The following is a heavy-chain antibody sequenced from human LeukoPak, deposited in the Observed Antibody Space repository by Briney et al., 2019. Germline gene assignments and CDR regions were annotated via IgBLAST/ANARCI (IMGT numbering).Heavy chain of an antibody. CDR1: GFIFSNSA. CDR3: AKDIEEWLVKGGGCFDY. Sequence: GGSLRLSCAASGFIFSNSAMHWVRQAPGKGLEWVAVISYDGSNKYYADSVKGRFTISRDNSKNTLYRQMNSLRAEDTAVYYCAKDIEEWLVKGGGCFDYWGQGTLVTVSS. V-gene: IGHV3-30*18. CDR2: ISYDGSNK. D-gene: IGHD6-19*01. J-gene: IGHJ4*02.